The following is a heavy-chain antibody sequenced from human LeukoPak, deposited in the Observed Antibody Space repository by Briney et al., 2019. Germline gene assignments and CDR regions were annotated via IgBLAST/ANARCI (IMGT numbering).Heavy chain of an antibody. CDR2: MNPNSGNT. CDR3: ARGPDYVWGSSPLFDY. CDR1: AYTFTSYD. D-gene: IGHD3-16*01. J-gene: IGHJ4*02. V-gene: IGHV1-8*01. Sequence: GASLKVSCTASAYTFTSYDINWVRQATGQGLEWMGWMNPNSGNTGYAQKFQGRVTMTRNTSISTAYRELSSLRSEDTAVYYCARGPDYVWGSSPLFDYWGQGTLVTVSS.